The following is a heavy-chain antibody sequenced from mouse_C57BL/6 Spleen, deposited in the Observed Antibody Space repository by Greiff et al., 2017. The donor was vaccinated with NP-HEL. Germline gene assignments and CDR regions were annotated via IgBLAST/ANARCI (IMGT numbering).Heavy chain of an antibody. CDR2: IDPSDSET. CDR3: ARRNYSNIMDY. CDR1: GYTFTSYW. D-gene: IGHD2-5*01. J-gene: IGHJ4*01. V-gene: IGHV1-52*01. Sequence: VQLQQPGAELVRPGSSVKLSCKASGYTFTSYWMHWVKQRPIQGLEWIGNIDPSDSETHYNQKFKDKATLTVDKSSSTAYMQLSSLTSEDSAVYYCARRNYSNIMDYWGQGTSVTVSS.